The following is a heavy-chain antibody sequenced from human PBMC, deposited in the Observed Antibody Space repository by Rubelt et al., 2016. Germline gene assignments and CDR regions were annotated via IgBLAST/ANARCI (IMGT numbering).Heavy chain of an antibody. D-gene: IGHD4-17*01. CDR1: GGSIIPYC. J-gene: IGHJ6*02. Sequence: GPGLVKPSETLSLTCTVSGGSIIPYCWSWIRQPPGKGLEWIGYILYTGTTDSNPSLKDRVTISVDTSKNQFSLKLRSVPAADPAVYYCARLTYGDHNIYYYYGMDVWGQGTTVTVSS. CDR2: ILYTGTT. CDR3: ARLTYGDHNIYYYYGMDV. V-gene: IGHV4-59*08.